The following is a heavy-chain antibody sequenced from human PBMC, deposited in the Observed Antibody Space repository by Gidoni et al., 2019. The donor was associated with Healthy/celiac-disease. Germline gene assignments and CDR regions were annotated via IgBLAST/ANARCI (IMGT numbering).Heavy chain of an antibody. D-gene: IGHD3-22*01. CDR3: ARGITPLSDSSGYYFDY. Sequence: QVQLQQWGAGLLKPSETLSLTCAVYGGSFSGYYWSWIRQPPGKGLEWIGEINHSGSTNYNPSLKSRVTKSVDTSKNQFSLKLSSVTAADTAVYYCARGITPLSDSSGYYFDYWGQGTLVTVSS. CDR1: GGSFSGYY. CDR2: INHSGST. V-gene: IGHV4-34*01. J-gene: IGHJ4*02.